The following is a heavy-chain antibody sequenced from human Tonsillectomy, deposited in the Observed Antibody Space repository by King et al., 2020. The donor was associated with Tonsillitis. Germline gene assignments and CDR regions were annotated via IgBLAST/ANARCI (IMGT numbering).Heavy chain of an antibody. D-gene: IGHD4-23*01. Sequence: QLQESGSGLLKPSQTLSLTCAVSGGSISNRDYSWRWIRQPPGKGLEWIGYISHTGSTSYNPSLESRVTISLDMSEMQFSLNLTSVTAADTAVYFCARISYGGDSDWYFSLWGRGALVTVSS. V-gene: IGHV4-30-2*01. J-gene: IGHJ2*01. CDR3: ARISYGGDSDWYFSL. CDR1: GGSISNRDYS. CDR2: ISHTGST.